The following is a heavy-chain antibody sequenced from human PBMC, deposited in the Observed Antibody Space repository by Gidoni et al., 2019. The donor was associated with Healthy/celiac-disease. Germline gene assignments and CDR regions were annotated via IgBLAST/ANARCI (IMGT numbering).Heavy chain of an antibody. CDR3: AKGDSPPTPYYMDV. CDR1: GFTFSSFA. Sequence: EVQLLPAGGGLVQPGGSLRTSCAASGFTFSSFAMGWVRQAPGKGLEWVSAISGSGGSTYYADSVKGRFTIARDNTKNTLYLQMNSLRAEDTAVYDCAKGDSPPTPYYMDVWGKGTTVTVSS. D-gene: IGHD2-15*01. CDR2: ISGSGGST. V-gene: IGHV3-23*01. J-gene: IGHJ6*03.